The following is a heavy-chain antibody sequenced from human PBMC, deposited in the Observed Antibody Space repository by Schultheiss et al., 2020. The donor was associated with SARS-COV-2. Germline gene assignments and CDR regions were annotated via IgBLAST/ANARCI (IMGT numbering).Heavy chain of an antibody. D-gene: IGHD6-13*01. J-gene: IGHJ6*03. CDR2: IYYSGST. CDR3: ARDGPGIAAAGTTFYYYYMDV. V-gene: IGHV4-59*12. Sequence: SETLSLTCAVYGGSFSGYYWSWIRQPPGKGLEWIGYIYYSGSTNYNPSLKSRVTISVDTSKNQFSLKLSSVTAADTAVYYCARDGPGIAAAGTTFYYYYMDVWGKGTTVTVSS. CDR1: GGSFSGYY.